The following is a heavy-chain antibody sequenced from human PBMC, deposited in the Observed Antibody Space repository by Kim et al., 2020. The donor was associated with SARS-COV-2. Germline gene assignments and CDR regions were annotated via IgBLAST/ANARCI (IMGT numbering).Heavy chain of an antibody. CDR2: IYHSGST. CDR1: GYSISSGYY. Sequence: SETLSLTCTVSGYSISSGYYWGWIRQPPGKGLEWIGSIYHSGSTYYNPSLKSRVTISVDTSKNQFSLKLSSVTAADTAVYYCARVQVTAMVPEWVEDWGQGTLVTVSS. V-gene: IGHV4-38-2*02. J-gene: IGHJ4*02. D-gene: IGHD5-18*01. CDR3: ARVQVTAMVPEWVED.